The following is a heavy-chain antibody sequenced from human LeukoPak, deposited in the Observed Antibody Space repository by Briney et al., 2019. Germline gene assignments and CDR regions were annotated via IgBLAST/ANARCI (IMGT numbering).Heavy chain of an antibody. J-gene: IGHJ4*02. Sequence: SETLSLTCTVSDDSISDYYRGWIRQPAGKGLEWIGRIYTSGSTNYNPSLKSRVTMSVDTSKNQFSLKLSSVTAADTAVYYCAREVVGATIDYWGQGTLVTVSS. V-gene: IGHV4-4*07. CDR2: IYTSGST. CDR1: DDSISDYY. CDR3: AREVVGATIDY. D-gene: IGHD1-26*01.